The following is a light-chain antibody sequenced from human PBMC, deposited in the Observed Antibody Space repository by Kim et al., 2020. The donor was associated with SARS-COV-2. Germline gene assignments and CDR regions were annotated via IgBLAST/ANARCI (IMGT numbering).Light chain of an antibody. V-gene: IGKV1-27*01. J-gene: IGKJ4*01. Sequence: SASVGHRLTFTCRPSHYISNYLARYQQKPGSVPYLLIYTASAFQSGVPYQFSGSGSGSDFTLTISSLQPEDVATYYCQKYSSGPPTFGGETKLDI. CDR3: QKYSSGPPT. CDR1: HYISNY. CDR2: TAS.